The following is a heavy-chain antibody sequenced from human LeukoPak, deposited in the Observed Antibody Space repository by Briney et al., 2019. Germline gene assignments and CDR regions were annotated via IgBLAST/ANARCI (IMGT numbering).Heavy chain of an antibody. Sequence: SETLSLTCTVSGGSISSGGYYWSWIRQHPGKGLEWIGYIYYSGSTYYNPSLKSRVTISVDTSKNQFSLKLSSVTAADTAVYYCARVVVAATHYFDYWGQGTPVTVSS. D-gene: IGHD2-15*01. CDR1: GGSISSGGYY. CDR3: ARVVVAATHYFDY. J-gene: IGHJ4*02. V-gene: IGHV4-31*03. CDR2: IYYSGST.